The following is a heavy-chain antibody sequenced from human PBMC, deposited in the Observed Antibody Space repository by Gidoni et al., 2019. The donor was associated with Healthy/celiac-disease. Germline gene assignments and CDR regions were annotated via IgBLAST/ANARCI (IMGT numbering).Heavy chain of an antibody. V-gene: IGHV1-8*01. J-gene: IGHJ4*02. CDR2: MNPNSGNT. CDR3: AAQVSGSLDY. D-gene: IGHD6-19*01. CDR1: GYTFTSYE. Sequence: QVQLVQSGAEVKKPGASVTVSCKASGYTFTSYEINWVRQATGQGLEWMGWMNPNSGNTGYAQKCQGRVTMTRNTSISTAYMELSSLRSEDTSVYYCAAQVSGSLDYWGQGTLVTVSS.